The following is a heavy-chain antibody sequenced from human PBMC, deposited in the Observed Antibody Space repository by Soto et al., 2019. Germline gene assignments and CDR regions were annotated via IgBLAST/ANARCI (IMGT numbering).Heavy chain of an antibody. CDR1: GASISSGRSY. CDR2: MFYSGST. Sequence: SETLSLTCTVSGASISSGRSYWSWIRQHPGKGLEWIGYMFYSGSTYYHPSLKSRVNISADTSKNQFSLRLTSVTPADTAVYYCARDNGYGHFDSWGQGTLVTAPQ. CDR3: ARDNGYGHFDS. V-gene: IGHV4-31*03. D-gene: IGHD5-12*01. J-gene: IGHJ4*02.